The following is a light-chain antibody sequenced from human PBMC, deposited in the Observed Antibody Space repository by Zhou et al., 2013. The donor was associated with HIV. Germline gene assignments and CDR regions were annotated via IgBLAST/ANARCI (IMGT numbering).Light chain of an antibody. CDR3: QQYGASPWT. Sequence: ERVMTQSPSTLSLSPGERATLSCRASQSVRSGVAWYQQKPGQAPRLLIYDASTRATGIPPRFSGSGSGTEFILTISSLQPEDFAVYYCQQYGASPWTFGQGTKVE. V-gene: IGKV3-15*01. CDR1: QSVRSG. J-gene: IGKJ1*01. CDR2: DAS.